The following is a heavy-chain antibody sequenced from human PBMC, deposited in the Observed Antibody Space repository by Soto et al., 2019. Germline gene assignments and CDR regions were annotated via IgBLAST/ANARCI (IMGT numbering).Heavy chain of an antibody. CDR1: GGSFSGYY. CDR3: ARGKVDYDYVWGSYRYTPQYYFDY. CDR2: INHSGST. Sequence: PSETLSLTCAVYGGSFSGYYWSWIRQPPGKGLEWIGEINHSGSTNYNPSLKSRVTISVDTSKNQFSLKLSSVTAADTAVYYCARGKVDYDYVWGSYRYTPQYYFDYWGQGTLVTVSS. D-gene: IGHD3-16*02. V-gene: IGHV4-34*01. J-gene: IGHJ4*02.